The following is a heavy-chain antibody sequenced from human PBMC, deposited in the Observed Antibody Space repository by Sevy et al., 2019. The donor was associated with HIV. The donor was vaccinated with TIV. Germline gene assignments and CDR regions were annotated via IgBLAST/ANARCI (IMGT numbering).Heavy chain of an antibody. CDR3: TREGSGSYYFDY. Sequence: GGSLRLSCAASGFTFSSYAMHWVRQAPGKGLEWVAVISYDGSNKYYADSLKGRFTISRDNSKNTLYLQMNSLRAEDTAVYYCTREGSGSYYFDYWGQGTLVTVSS. CDR1: GFTFSSYA. V-gene: IGHV3-30-3*01. J-gene: IGHJ4*02. CDR2: ISYDGSNK. D-gene: IGHD3-10*01.